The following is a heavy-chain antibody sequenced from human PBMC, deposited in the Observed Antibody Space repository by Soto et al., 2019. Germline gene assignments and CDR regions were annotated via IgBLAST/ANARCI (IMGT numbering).Heavy chain of an antibody. J-gene: IGHJ6*02. CDR2: INPNSGGT. D-gene: IGHD6-6*01. V-gene: IGHV1-2*04. CDR3: ARDVSGSYSSSSFGMDV. CDR1: GYTFTGQY. Sequence: QVQLVQSGAEVKKPGASMKVSCKASGYTFTGQYIHWVRQAPGQGLEWMGWINPNSGGTNYAQKFQGWVTMTRDTSISTAYMELSRLRSDDTAVYYCARDVSGSYSSSSFGMDVWGQGTTVTVSS.